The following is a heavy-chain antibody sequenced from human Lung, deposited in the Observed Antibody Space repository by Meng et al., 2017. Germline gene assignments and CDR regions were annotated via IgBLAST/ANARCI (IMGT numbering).Heavy chain of an antibody. CDR1: GGSFSDYY. CDR3: ARGPTTMAHDFDY. D-gene: IGHD4-11*01. CDR2: INHSGST. J-gene: IGHJ4*02. V-gene: IGHV4-34*01. Sequence: QVQLPMWGEGLLKPSETLSLPCVVSGGSFSDYYWSWIRQPPGKGLEWIGEINHSGSTNYNPSLESRATISVDTSQNNLSLKLSSVTAADSAVYYCARGPTTMAHDFDYWGQGTLVTVSS.